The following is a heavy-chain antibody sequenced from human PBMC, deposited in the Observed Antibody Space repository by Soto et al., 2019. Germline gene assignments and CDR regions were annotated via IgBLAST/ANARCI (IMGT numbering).Heavy chain of an antibody. CDR1: GYTFTGYY. Sequence: ASVKVSCKASGYTFTGYYMHWLRQSPGQGLEWMGWINPNSGGTNYAQKFQGRVTMTRDTSISTAYMELSRLRSDDTAVYYCARDYMTTVTTSRGNWFDPWGQGTLVTVSS. CDR2: INPNSGGT. J-gene: IGHJ5*02. V-gene: IGHV1-2*02. CDR3: ARDYMTTVTTSRGNWFDP. D-gene: IGHD4-17*01.